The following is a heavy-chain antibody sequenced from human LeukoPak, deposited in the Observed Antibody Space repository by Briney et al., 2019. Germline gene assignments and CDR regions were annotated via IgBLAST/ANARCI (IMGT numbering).Heavy chain of an antibody. V-gene: IGHV3-23*01. CDR3: AKDGKGAPVAGTGYFDY. Sequence: AGASLRLSCAASGFTFSSYAMSWVRQAPEKGLEWVSVISGSGGNTYYADSVKGRFTISRDNSKNTLYLQMNSLRAEDTAIYYCAKDGKGAPVAGTGYFDYWGQGTLVTVSS. CDR1: GFTFSSYA. D-gene: IGHD6-19*01. J-gene: IGHJ4*02. CDR2: ISGSGGNT.